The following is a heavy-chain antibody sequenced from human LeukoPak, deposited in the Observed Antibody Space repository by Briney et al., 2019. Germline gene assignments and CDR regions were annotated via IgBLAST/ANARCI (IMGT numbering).Heavy chain of an antibody. CDR3: SRVDENGYNFA. D-gene: IGHD5-24*01. J-gene: IGHJ5*02. CDR1: GFSFSSYS. CDR2: ISGGSSYI. V-gene: IGHV3-21*01. Sequence: GGSLRLSCAASGFSFSSYSMNWVRQAPGKGLERVSSISGGSSYIYYADSVKGRFTISRDNAKNSLFLQMNSLRAEDTAVYYCSRVDENGYNFAWGQGTLVTVSS.